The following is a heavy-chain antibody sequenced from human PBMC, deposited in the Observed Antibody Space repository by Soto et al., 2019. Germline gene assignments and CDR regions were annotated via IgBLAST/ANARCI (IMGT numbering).Heavy chain of an antibody. Sequence: EVHLVESGGGLVQPGRSLRLSCTASGFTFDDYAMHWVRQVPGKGLEWVSSISWNSGNIVYADSVKGRFTISRDSANNSLYLQMSSLTTEDTALYYCAKGAVTSIFGYFDYWGQGTLVTVSS. D-gene: IGHD3-3*01. CDR1: GFTFDDYA. J-gene: IGHJ4*02. V-gene: IGHV3-9*01. CDR2: ISWNSGNI. CDR3: AKGAVTSIFGYFDY.